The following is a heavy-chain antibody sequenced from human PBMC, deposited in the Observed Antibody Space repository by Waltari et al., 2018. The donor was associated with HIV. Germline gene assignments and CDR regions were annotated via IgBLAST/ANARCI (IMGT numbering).Heavy chain of an antibody. CDR1: GFTFNDYW. Sequence: EMQLVQSGGGLAQPGGSLRLSCAASGFTFNDYWMRWVRQAPGKGLEWVANIKQDGSKKYHVDSVKGRFTISRDNAKNSLYLQMNSLRVEDTAIYYCARENIQPWEVGEGMDVWGQGSAVTVSS. V-gene: IGHV3-7*01. D-gene: IGHD5-18*01. CDR2: IKQDGSKK. CDR3: ARENIQPWEVGEGMDV. J-gene: IGHJ6*02.